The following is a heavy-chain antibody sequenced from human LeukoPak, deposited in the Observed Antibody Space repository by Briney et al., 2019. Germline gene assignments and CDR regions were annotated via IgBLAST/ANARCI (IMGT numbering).Heavy chain of an antibody. V-gene: IGHV5-51*01. J-gene: IGHJ5*01. CDR2: IYPGDSDT. CDR1: GYRFTSYW. CDR3: ARHDYDSSGYYMLDS. Sequence: NRGESLKISCKGSGYRFTSYWIGWVRQMPGKGLEWMGIIYPGDSDTTYSPSFHGQVTISADKSINTAYPQWSSLRASDTATYYCARHDYDSSGYYMLDSWGQGTLVTVSS. D-gene: IGHD3-22*01.